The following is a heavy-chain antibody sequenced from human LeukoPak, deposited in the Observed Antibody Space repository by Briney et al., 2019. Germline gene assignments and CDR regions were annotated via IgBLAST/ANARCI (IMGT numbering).Heavy chain of an antibody. CDR1: GFTFSNYH. Sequence: QPGGSLRLSCAASGFTFSNYHMNWVRQAPGKGLEWVSYISRSTTTIYYADSVRGRFSISRDNAQKSLYLQMNSLTAEDTAVYYCARDLVAVPASPNYFDYWGHGTLVTASS. CDR2: ISRSTTTI. V-gene: IGHV3-48*01. CDR3: ARDLVAVPASPNYFDY. J-gene: IGHJ4*01. D-gene: IGHD5-12*01.